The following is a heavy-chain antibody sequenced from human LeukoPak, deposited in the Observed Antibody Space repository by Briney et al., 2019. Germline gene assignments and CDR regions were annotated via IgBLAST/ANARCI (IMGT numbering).Heavy chain of an antibody. CDR2: INPSGGST. CDR1: GYTFTSYY. J-gene: IGHJ4*02. CDR3: ARVSAERQGSGSSDY. V-gene: IGHV1-46*01. D-gene: IGHD1-26*01. Sequence: ASVKVSCKASGYTFTSYYMHWVRQAPGQGLEWMGIINPSGGSTSYAQKFQGRVTMTRDMSTSTVYMELSSLRSEDTAVYYCARVSAERQGSGSSDYWGQGTLVTVSS.